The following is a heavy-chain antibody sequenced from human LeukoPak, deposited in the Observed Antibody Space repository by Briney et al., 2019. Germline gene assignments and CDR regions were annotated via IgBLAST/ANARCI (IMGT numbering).Heavy chain of an antibody. D-gene: IGHD6-6*01. J-gene: IGHJ4*02. CDR1: GGSLSSGGYY. Sequence: SETLSLTCTVSGGSLSSGGYYWSWIRQPPGKGLEWIGYIYHSGSTYYNPSLKSRVTISVDRSKNQFSLKLTSVTAADTAVYYCARGTYSSSSEDWGQGTLVTVSS. CDR3: ARGTYSSSSED. V-gene: IGHV4-30-2*01. CDR2: IYHSGST.